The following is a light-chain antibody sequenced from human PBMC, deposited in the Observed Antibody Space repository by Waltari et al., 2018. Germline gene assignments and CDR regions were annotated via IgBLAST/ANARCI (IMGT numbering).Light chain of an antibody. Sequence: QSVLTQPPSASGTPGQMVTISCSGSSANIGSNPVNWYQQLPGTAPKLLINNNSQRPSGVPDRFSGSKSGTSASLAISGLLSDDEAEYYCAAWDDSLSGYVFGTGTNVSVL. V-gene: IGLV1-44*01. CDR2: NNS. J-gene: IGLJ1*01. CDR1: SANIGSNP. CDR3: AAWDDSLSGYV.